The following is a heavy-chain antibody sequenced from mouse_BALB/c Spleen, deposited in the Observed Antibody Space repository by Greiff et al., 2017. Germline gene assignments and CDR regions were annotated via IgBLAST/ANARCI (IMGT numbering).Heavy chain of an antibody. CDR3: ARSTMVRKAMDY. CDR2: ISSGGSYT. J-gene: IGHJ4*01. V-gene: IGHV5-9-3*01. D-gene: IGHD2-2*01. CDR1: GFTFSSYA. Sequence: EVKLVESGGGLVKPGGSLKLSCAASGFTFSSYAMSWVRQTPEKRLEWVATISSGGSYTYYPDSVKGRFTISRDNAKNTLYLQMSSLRSEDTAMYYCARSTMVRKAMDYWGQGTSVTVSS.